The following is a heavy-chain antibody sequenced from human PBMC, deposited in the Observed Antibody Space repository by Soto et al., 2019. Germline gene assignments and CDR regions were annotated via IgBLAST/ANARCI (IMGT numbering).Heavy chain of an antibody. V-gene: IGHV1-2*02. Sequence: ASVKVSCKASGYTFTGYYMHWVRQAPGQGLEWMGWINPNSGGTNYAQKFQGRVTMTRDTSISTAYMELSRLRSDDMAVYYCAREWAWGKAIHIRFQHWGQGTLVTVSS. CDR3: AREWAWGKAIHIRFQH. J-gene: IGHJ1*01. CDR2: INPNSGGT. CDR1: GYTFTGYY. D-gene: IGHD7-27*01.